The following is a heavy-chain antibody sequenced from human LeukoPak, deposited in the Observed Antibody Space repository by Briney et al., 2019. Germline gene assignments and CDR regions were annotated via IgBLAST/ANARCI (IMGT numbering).Heavy chain of an antibody. CDR3: ARGPAAVGSY. V-gene: IGHV3-21*01. D-gene: IGHD6-13*01. J-gene: IGHJ4*02. CDR2: ISSSSSYI. CDR1: GFTFSSYS. Sequence: GGSLRLSCAASGFTFSSYSMNWVRQAPRKGLEWVSSISSSSSYIYYADSVKGRFTISRDNAKNSLYLQMNSLRAEDTAVYYCARGPAAVGSYWGQGTLVTVSS.